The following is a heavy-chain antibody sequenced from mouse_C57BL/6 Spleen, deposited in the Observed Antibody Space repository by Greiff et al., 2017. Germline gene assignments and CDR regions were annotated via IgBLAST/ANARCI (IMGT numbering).Heavy chain of an antibody. CDR1: GFNIKDYY. V-gene: IGHV14-1*01. Sequence: DVKLVESGAELVRPGASVKLSCTASGFNIKDYYMHWVKQRPEQGLEWIGRIDPEDGDTEYAPKFQGKATMTADTSSNTAYLQLSSLTSEDTAVYYCTSHYYGSSYVSVDYWGQGTTLTVSS. CDR3: TSHYYGSSYVSVDY. CDR2: IDPEDGDT. D-gene: IGHD1-1*01. J-gene: IGHJ2*01.